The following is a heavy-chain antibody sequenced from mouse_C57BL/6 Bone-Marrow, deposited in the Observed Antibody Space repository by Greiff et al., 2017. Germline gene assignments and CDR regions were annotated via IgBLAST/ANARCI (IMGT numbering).Heavy chain of an antibody. J-gene: IGHJ1*03. Sequence: VQLQQPGAELVRPGTSVKLSCKASGYTFTSYWMHWVKQRPGQGLEWIGVIDPSDSYTNYNQKFKGKATLTVDTSSRTAYMPLSRLTSEDSAVYYCERSVYYGSSPYWYFDVWGTGTTVTVSS. CDR3: ERSVYYGSSPYWYFDV. CDR2: IDPSDSYT. D-gene: IGHD1-1*01. V-gene: IGHV1-59*01. CDR1: GYTFTSYW.